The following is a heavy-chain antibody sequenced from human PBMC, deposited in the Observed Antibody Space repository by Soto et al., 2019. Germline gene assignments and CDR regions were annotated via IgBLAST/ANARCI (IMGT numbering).Heavy chain of an antibody. V-gene: IGHV1-46*03. D-gene: IGHD1-26*01. Sequence: GASVKVSCKASGYTFTSYYMHWVRQAPGQGLEWMGIINPSGGSTSYAQKFQGRVTMTRDTSTSTVYMELSSLRSEDTAVYYCARDGERGGTSGSYPYWGQGTLVTVSS. CDR3: ARDGERGGTSGSYPY. J-gene: IGHJ4*02. CDR1: GYTFTSYY. CDR2: INPSGGST.